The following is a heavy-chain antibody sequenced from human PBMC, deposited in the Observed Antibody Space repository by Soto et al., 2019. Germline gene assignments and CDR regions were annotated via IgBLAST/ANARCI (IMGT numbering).Heavy chain of an antibody. CDR2: INTDNGNT. CDR3: ARVFPSYVGMEV. CDR1: GYTFTTYT. Sequence: QVQLVQSGAEVKKPGASVKIACKPSGYTFTTYTIHWVRQAPGQRLEWMGRINTDNGNTKYAQTSRGRATITRDTTASTADRELSGLRCVDTAVYYFARVFPSYVGMEVWAQGPTAPASS. V-gene: IGHV1-3*04. J-gene: IGHJ6*02. D-gene: IGHD3-16*01.